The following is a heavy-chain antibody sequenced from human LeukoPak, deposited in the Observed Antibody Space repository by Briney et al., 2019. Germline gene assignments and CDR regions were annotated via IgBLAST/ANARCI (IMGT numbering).Heavy chain of an antibody. J-gene: IGHJ5*02. CDR2: IHYTGNT. D-gene: IGHD3-22*01. V-gene: IGHV4-59*01. CDR1: GGSISSYY. CDR3: ARGYYDSRGSPNPFDP. Sequence: SETLSLTCTVSGGSISSYYWSWIRQPPGRGLEWIGYIHYTGNTNYNPSLKSRVTISMDTSENQFSLKLSAVTAADTAVYYCARGYYDSRGSPNPFDPWGQGTLVTVSS.